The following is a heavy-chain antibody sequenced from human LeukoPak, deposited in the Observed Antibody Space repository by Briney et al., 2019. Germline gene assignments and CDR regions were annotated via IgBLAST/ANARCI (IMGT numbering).Heavy chain of an antibody. CDR2: IKEDGSER. J-gene: IGHJ4*02. Sequence: GGSLRLSCEGSAFIFSGHWMNWVRQTPGKGLEWVASIKEDGSERQYVDSVKGRFSISRDNTKGSLFLQLNSLRAEDTAVYYCTTDGSYYDSSGYYPPPFDYWGQGTLVTVSS. CDR1: AFIFSGHW. V-gene: IGHV3-7*03. D-gene: IGHD3-22*01. CDR3: TTDGSYYDSSGYYPPPFDY.